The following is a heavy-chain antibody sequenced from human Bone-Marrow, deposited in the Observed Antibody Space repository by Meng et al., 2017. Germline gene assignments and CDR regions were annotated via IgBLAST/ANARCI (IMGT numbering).Heavy chain of an antibody. V-gene: IGHV4-4*03. J-gene: IGHJ4*02. CDR2: IHQSGST. D-gene: IGHD1-26*01. CDR1: GGSISRGYW. CDR3: ARTEFGIVPNTEEPLGY. Sequence: GGVKRPGTVPLSCADSGGSISRGYWWSWVRQSPGKGLEWIGEIHQSGSTNYNPSLNSRVTISLDMSKNQFSLNLNSVTAADTALYYCARTEFGIVPNTEEPLGYWGQGALVTVSS.